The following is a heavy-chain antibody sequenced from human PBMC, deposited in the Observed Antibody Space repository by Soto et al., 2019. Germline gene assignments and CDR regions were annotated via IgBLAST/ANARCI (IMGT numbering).Heavy chain of an antibody. V-gene: IGHV3-48*02. J-gene: IGHJ4*02. Sequence: GGSLRLSCAASGFTFSTFSMNWVRQAPGKGLEWASFISHTSATYYADSVKGRFIISRDNAKDSLYLQMNSLRHEDTAVYYCARDNWGRQDWGQGTLVTVSS. D-gene: IGHD7-27*01. CDR1: GFTFSTFS. CDR2: ISHTSAT. CDR3: ARDNWGRQD.